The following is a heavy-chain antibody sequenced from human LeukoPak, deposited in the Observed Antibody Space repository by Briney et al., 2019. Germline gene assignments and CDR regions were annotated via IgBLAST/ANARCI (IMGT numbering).Heavy chain of an antibody. CDR3: ARTQYYYYYMDV. V-gene: IGHV1-2*02. CDR1: GYTFTGYY. J-gene: IGHJ6*03. CDR2: INPNSGGT. Sequence: EASVKVSCMASGYTFTGYYMHWVRQAPGQGLEWMGWINPNSGGTNYAQKFQGRVTMTRDTSISTAYMELSRLRSDDTAVYYCARTQYYYYYMDVWGKGTTVTVSS.